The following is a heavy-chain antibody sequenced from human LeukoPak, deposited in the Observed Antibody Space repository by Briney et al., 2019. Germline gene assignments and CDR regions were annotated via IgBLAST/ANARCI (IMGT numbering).Heavy chain of an antibody. CDR2: IHSGGTT. J-gene: IGHJ4*02. Sequence: GGSLRLSCAASGFTVSSNYMSWVRQAPGKGLEWVSVIHSGGTTYYADSVKGRFTISRDNSKNTLYLQMNSLRAEDTAVYYCAKAGRGYSSSCIAYWGQGTLVTVSS. V-gene: IGHV3-53*01. CDR1: GFTVSSNY. D-gene: IGHD6-13*01. CDR3: AKAGRGYSSSCIAY.